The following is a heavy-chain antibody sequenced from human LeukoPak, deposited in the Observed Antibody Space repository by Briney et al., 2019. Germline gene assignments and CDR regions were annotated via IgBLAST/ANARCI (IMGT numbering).Heavy chain of an antibody. D-gene: IGHD3-3*01. CDR2: INHSGST. J-gene: IGHJ5*02. V-gene: IGHV4-34*01. CDR3: ARSFEYYDFWSGYYGGNNWFDP. CDR1: GGSFIGYY. Sequence: PSETLSLTCAVYGGSFIGYYWSWIRQPPGKGLEWIGEINHSGSTNYNPSLKSRVTISVDTSKNQFSLKLSSVTDEDTAVYYCARSFEYYDFWSGYYGGNNWFDPWGQGPLVTVSS.